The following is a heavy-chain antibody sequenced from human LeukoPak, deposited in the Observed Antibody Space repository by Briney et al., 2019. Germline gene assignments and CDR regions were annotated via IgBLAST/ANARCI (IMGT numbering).Heavy chain of an antibody. Sequence: SETLSLTCTVSGGSISSYYWSWIRQPPGKGLEWIGYIYHSGSTNYNPSLKSRVTISVDTSKNQFSLKLSSVTAADTAVYYCARAYYDFWSAGNYFDYWGQGTLVTVSS. CDR2: IYHSGST. J-gene: IGHJ4*02. V-gene: IGHV4-59*01. D-gene: IGHD3-3*01. CDR3: ARAYYDFWSAGNYFDY. CDR1: GGSISSYY.